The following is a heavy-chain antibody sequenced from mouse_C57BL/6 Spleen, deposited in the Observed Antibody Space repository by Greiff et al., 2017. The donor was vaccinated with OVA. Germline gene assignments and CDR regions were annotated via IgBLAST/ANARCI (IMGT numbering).Heavy chain of an antibody. CDR3: AKLGLGYFDY. Sequence: EVKVVESGGGLVKPGGSLKLSCAASGFTFSDYGMHWVRQAPEKGLEWVAYISSGSSTIYYADTVKGRFTISRDNAKNTLFLQMTSLRSEDTAMYYCAKLGLGYFDYWGQGTTLTVSS. V-gene: IGHV5-17*01. D-gene: IGHD4-1*01. J-gene: IGHJ2*01. CDR2: ISSGSSTI. CDR1: GFTFSDYG.